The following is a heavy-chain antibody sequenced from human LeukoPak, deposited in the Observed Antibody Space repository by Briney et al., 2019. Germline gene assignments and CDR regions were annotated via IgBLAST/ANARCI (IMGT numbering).Heavy chain of an antibody. D-gene: IGHD3-22*01. Sequence: SETLSLTCTVSGGSISNYYWSWIRQPPGKGLEWIGYIYYSGSTNYNPSLKSRVTISVDTSKSQFSLNLSSVTAADTAMYYCARDRSPEGYYDSSHWDYYHGMDVWGQGTTVTVSS. CDR2: IYYSGST. CDR3: ARDRSPEGYYDSSHWDYYHGMDV. V-gene: IGHV4-59*01. CDR1: GGSISNYY. J-gene: IGHJ6*02.